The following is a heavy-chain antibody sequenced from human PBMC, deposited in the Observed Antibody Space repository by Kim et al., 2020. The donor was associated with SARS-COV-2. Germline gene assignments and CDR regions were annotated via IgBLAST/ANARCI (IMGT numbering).Heavy chain of an antibody. CDR3: ATLYDSWGYYFDY. J-gene: IGHJ4*02. CDR1: GYSFTSYW. Sequence: GASLKISCKGSGYSFTSYWIGWVRQMPGKGQEWMGIIYPGDSDTRYSPSFQGQVTISADKSISTAYLQWSSLKASDTAMYYCATLYDSWGYYFDYWGQGTLVTVSS. V-gene: IGHV5-51*01. CDR2: IYPGDSDT. D-gene: IGHD3-22*01.